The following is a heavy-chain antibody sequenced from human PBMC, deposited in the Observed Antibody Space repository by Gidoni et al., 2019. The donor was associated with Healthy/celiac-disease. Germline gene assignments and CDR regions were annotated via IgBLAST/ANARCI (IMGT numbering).Heavy chain of an antibody. CDR1: GGSFSSGSYY. J-gene: IGHJ4*02. CDR3: ARLYYYDSSGYCWYFDY. CDR2: IYYSGST. Sequence: VQLQESGPGLVKPSETLSLTCTVSGGSFSSGSYYWSWIRQPPGKGLEWIGYIYYSGSTNYNPSLKSRVTISVDTSKNQFSLKLSSVTAADTAVYYCARLYYYDSSGYCWYFDYWGQGTLVTVSS. D-gene: IGHD3-22*01. V-gene: IGHV4-61*01.